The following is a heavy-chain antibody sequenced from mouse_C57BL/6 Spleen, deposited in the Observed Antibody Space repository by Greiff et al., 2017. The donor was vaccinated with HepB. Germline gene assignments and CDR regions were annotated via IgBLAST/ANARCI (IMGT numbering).Heavy chain of an antibody. V-gene: IGHV1-18*01. Sequence: EVQLQQSGPELVKPGASVKIPCKASGYTFTDYNMDWVKQSHGKSLEWLGDINPNNGGTIYNQKFKGKATLTVDKSSSTAYMKLRSQTSEDTAVYYCARGGYYRFAYWGQGTLVTVSA. CDR1: GYTFTDYN. CDR3: ARGGYYRFAY. D-gene: IGHD1-1*01. CDR2: INPNNGGT. J-gene: IGHJ3*01.